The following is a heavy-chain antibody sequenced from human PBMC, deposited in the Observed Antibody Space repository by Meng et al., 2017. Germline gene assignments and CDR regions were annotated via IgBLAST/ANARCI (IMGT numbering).Heavy chain of an antibody. CDR3: ARGGYSSSWYIGDY. J-gene: IGHJ4*02. CDR2: ISGSGGST. Sequence: GESLKISCAASGFTFSSYAMSWVRQAPGKGLEWVSAISGSGGSTYYADSVKGRFTISRDNSKNTLYLQMNSLRAEDKAVYYCARGGYSSSWYIGDYWGQRTLVTVSS. D-gene: IGHD6-13*01. V-gene: IGHV3-23*01. CDR1: GFTFSSYA.